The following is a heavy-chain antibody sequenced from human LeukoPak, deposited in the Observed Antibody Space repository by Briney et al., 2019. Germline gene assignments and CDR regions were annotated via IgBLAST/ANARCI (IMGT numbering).Heavy chain of an antibody. CDR3: ARGKAVAGHFDY. V-gene: IGHV4-34*01. D-gene: IGHD6-19*01. CDR1: GGSFSGYY. Sequence: SETLSLTCAVHGGSFSGYYWSWIRQPPGKGLEWIGEINHSGSTNYNPSLKSRVTISVDTSKNQFSLKLSSVTAADTAVYYCARGKAVAGHFDYWGQGTLVTVSS. CDR2: INHSGST. J-gene: IGHJ4*02.